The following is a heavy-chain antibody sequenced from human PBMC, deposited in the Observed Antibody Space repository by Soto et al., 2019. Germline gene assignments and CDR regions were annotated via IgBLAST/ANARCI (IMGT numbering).Heavy chain of an antibody. Sequence: GGSLRLSCAASGFIFSSYWMHWVRQAPGKGLVWVSRINSDGSGTRYADSVKGRFTITRDKAKNTLYLQMNSLRAEDTAMYYCARDNDYYYYMDVWGKGTTVTVSS. CDR1: GFIFSSYW. V-gene: IGHV3-74*01. CDR3: ARDNDYYYYMDV. J-gene: IGHJ6*03. CDR2: INSDGSGT.